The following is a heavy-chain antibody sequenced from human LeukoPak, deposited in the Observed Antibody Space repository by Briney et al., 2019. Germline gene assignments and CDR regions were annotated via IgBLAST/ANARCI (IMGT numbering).Heavy chain of an antibody. J-gene: IGHJ6*03. CDR3: AREELRYYDWLPPPYMDV. CDR1: GFTVSSNY. V-gene: IGHV3-66*02. CDR2: IYSGGST. Sequence: PGGSLRLSCAASGFTVSSNYMSWVRQAPGKGLEWVSVIYSGGSTYYADSVKGRFTISRDNSKNTLYLQMNSLRAEDTAVYYCAREELRYYDWLPPPYMDVWGKGTTVTVSS. D-gene: IGHD3-9*01.